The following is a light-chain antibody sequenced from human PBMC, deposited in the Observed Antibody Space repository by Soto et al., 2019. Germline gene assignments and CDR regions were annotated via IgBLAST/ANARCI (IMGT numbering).Light chain of an antibody. Sequence: DIQMTQSPSSLSASVGDRVTITCRASQSISSYLNWYQQKPGKAPKLLIYAASSLQSGVPSRFSGNRSGTDFTLTIGSLQPAEFAAYDCEQNYSTPPFFSQGTMLEIK. CDR1: QSISSY. CDR2: AAS. J-gene: IGKJ2*01. V-gene: IGKV1-39*01. CDR3: EQNYSTPPF.